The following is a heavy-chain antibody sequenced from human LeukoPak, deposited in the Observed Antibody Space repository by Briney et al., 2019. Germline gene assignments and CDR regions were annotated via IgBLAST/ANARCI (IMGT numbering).Heavy chain of an antibody. V-gene: IGHV3-33*01. J-gene: IGHJ3*02. CDR1: GFTFSSYG. D-gene: IGHD2-21*02. CDR3: ARDLKAYCGGDCFNAFDI. CDR2: IWYDGSNK. Sequence: GGSLRLSCAASGFTFSSYGMHWVRQAPGKGLEWVAVIWYDGSNKYYADSVKGRFTISRDNSKNTLYLQMSSLRAEDTAVYYCARDLKAYCGGDCFNAFDIWGQGTMVTVSS.